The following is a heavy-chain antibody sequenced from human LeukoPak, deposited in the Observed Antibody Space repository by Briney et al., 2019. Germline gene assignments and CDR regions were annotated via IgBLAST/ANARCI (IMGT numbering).Heavy chain of an antibody. CDR3: ARHPGGYYDSSGFVDY. CDR2: IYPGDSDT. V-gene: IGHV5-51*01. Sequence: GESLKISCKGSGYSFTSYWIGWVRQMPGKGLEWMGIIYPGDSDTRYSPSFQGQVTISADKSISTAYLQWSSPKASDTAMYYCARHPGGYYDSSGFVDYWGQGTLVTVSS. D-gene: IGHD3-22*01. CDR1: GYSFTSYW. J-gene: IGHJ4*02.